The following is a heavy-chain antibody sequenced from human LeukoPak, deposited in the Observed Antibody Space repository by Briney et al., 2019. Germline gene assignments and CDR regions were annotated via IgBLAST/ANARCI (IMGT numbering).Heavy chain of an antibody. CDR1: SGSIRGFY. CDR2: IYYSGST. V-gene: IGHV4-59*01. CDR3: ARGSPKYYYYGMDV. D-gene: IGHD2-15*01. J-gene: IGHJ6*02. Sequence: SETLSLPCSVSSGSIRGFYWSWVRQPPGKGLEWIGYIYYSGSTNYNPSLKSRVTISVDTSKNQFSLKLSSVTAADTAVYYCARGSPKYYYYGMDVWGQGTTVTFSS.